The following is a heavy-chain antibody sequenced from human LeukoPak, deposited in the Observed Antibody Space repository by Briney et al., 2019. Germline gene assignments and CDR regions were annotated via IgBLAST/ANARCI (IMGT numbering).Heavy chain of an antibody. D-gene: IGHD4-11*01. CDR3: AKVGSTVTAYYYYYMDV. V-gene: IGHV3-23*01. Sequence: GGSLRLSCAASGFTFSSYAMSWVRQAPGKGLEWVSVISGSGGSTYYADSVKGRFTTSRDSSKNTLYLQMNSLRADDTAVYYCAKVGSTVTAYYYYYMDVWGKGTTVTVSS. J-gene: IGHJ6*03. CDR1: GFTFSSYA. CDR2: ISGSGGST.